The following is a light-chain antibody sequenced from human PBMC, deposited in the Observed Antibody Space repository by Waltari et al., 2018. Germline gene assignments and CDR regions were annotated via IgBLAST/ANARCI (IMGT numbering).Light chain of an antibody. V-gene: IGKV1-39*01. Sequence: DIQMTQSPSSLSASVGDRVTITCRASQRISTYLNWYKHIAGKAPKLLIYAASSLQSGVPSRFSGSGSGTDFTLTISSLQPEDFATYYCQQRYTTSWTFGQGTKVEVK. CDR3: QQRYTTSWT. CDR1: QRISTY. J-gene: IGKJ1*01. CDR2: AAS.